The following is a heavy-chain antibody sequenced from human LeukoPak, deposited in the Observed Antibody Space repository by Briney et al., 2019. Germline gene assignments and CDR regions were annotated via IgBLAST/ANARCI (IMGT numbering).Heavy chain of an antibody. J-gene: IGHJ3*02. V-gene: IGHV3-23*01. CDR2: ISGRGGLT. CDR3: AKDSGASVLRFLEWDAFDI. Sequence: GGSLRLSCAASGFTFSSYSMNWVRQAPGKGLEWVSGISGRGGLTYYADSVKGRFTISRDNSKNTLYLQTNSLRADDTAVYYCAKDSGASVLRFLEWDAFDIWGQGTMVTVSS. CDR1: GFTFSSYS. D-gene: IGHD3-3*01.